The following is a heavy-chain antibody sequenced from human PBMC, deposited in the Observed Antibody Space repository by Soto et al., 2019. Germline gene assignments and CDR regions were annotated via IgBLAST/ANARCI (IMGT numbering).Heavy chain of an antibody. CDR2: ISAYNGNT. J-gene: IGHJ5*02. CDR3: ARGGAAAADTFNWFDP. V-gene: IGHV1-18*01. Sequence: ASVTVSCQASGYTFTSYGISWVRQAPGQGLEWMGWISAYNGNTNYAQKLQGRVTMTTDTSTSTAYMELRSLRSDDTAVYYCARGGAAAADTFNWFDPWGQGTLVTVSS. D-gene: IGHD6-13*01. CDR1: GYTFTSYG.